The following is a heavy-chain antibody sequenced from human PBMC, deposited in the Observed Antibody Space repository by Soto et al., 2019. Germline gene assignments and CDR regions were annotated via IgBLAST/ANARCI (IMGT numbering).Heavy chain of an antibody. CDR3: ATLRRDWGDAFDL. CDR2: IIPVFDKA. J-gene: IGHJ3*01. D-gene: IGHD3-16*01. V-gene: IGHV1-69*01. Sequence: QVQLVQSGADVKKPGSSVKVSCKTSGGSFGSSAISWVRQAPAQGLEWMGEIIPVFDKANYAQNFQGRLTITADELTATVFMELSSLRSEDTTVYFCATLRRDWGDAFDLWGLGTFVTVSS. CDR1: GGSFGSSA.